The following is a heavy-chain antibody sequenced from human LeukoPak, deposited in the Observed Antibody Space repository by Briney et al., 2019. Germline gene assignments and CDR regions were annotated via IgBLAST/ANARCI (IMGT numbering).Heavy chain of an antibody. V-gene: IGHV1-2*02. CDR3: ARDLDGGSSWYPSYFDY. D-gene: IGHD6-13*01. CDR2: INPNSGGT. J-gene: IGHJ4*02. Sequence: GASVKVSCKASGYTFTSYGISWVRQAPGQGLEWMGWINPNSGGTNYAQKFQGRVTMTRDTSISTAYMELSRLRSDDTAVYYCARDLDGGSSWYPSYFDYWGQGTLVTVSS. CDR1: GYTFTSYG.